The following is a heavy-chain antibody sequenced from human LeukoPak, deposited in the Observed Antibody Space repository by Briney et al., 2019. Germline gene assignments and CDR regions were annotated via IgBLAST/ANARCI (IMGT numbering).Heavy chain of an antibody. V-gene: IGHV3-30-3*01. Sequence: PGRSLRLSCAASGFTFSSYAMHWVRQAPGKGLEWVAVISYDGSNKYYADSVKGRFTISRDNSKNTLYLQMNSLRAEDTAVYYCARDLTTRYYFDYWGQGTLVTVSS. CDR1: GFTFSSYA. CDR2: ISYDGSNK. CDR3: ARDLTTRYYFDY. D-gene: IGHD2-15*01. J-gene: IGHJ4*02.